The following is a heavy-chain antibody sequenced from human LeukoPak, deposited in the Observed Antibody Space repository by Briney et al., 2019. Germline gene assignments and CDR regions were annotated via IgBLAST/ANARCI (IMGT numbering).Heavy chain of an antibody. CDR2: IRYDGSNK. V-gene: IGHV3-30*02. D-gene: IGHD2-15*01. CDR3: ARDFAPARSSQYYFDY. J-gene: IGHJ4*02. CDR1: GFTFSSYG. Sequence: PGGSLRLSCAASGFTFSSYGMHWVRQGPGKGLEWVAFIRYDGSNKYYADSVKGRFTISRDNSKNTLYLQMNSLRAEDTAVYYCARDFAPARSSQYYFDYWGQGTLVTVSS.